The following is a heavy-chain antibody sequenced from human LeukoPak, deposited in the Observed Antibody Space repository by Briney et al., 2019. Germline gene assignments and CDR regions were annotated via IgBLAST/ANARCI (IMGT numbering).Heavy chain of an antibody. CDR1: GFTVSSNY. V-gene: IGHV3-66*02. Sequence: GGSLRLSCAASGFTVSSNYMSWVRQAPGKGLEWVSVIYSGGSTYYADSVKGRFTIFRDNSKNTLYLQMNSLRAEDTAVYYCARELDSSGYYSVHWGQGTLVTVSS. D-gene: IGHD3-22*01. J-gene: IGHJ4*02. CDR2: IYSGGST. CDR3: ARELDSSGYYSVH.